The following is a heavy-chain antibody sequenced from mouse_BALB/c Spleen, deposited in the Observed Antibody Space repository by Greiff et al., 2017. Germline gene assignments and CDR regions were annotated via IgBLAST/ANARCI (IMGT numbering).Heavy chain of an antibody. CDR1: GYSITSGYY. V-gene: IGHV3-6*02. CDR3: ARGGPYYGNYGAMDY. CDR2: ISYDGSN. D-gene: IGHD2-10*01. Sequence: EVQLQESGPGLVKPSQSLSLTCSVTGYSITSGYYWNWIRQFPGNKLEWMGYISYDGSNNYNPSLKNRISITRDTSKNQFFLKLNSVTTEDTATYYCARGGPYYGNYGAMDYWGQGTSVTVSS. J-gene: IGHJ4*01.